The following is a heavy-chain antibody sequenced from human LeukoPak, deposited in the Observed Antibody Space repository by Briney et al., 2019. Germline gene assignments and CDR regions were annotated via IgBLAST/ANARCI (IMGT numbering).Heavy chain of an antibody. J-gene: IGHJ5*02. Sequence: GGSLGLSCAASGFTFSSYSMNWVRQAPGKGLEWVSSISSSSSYIYYADSVKGRFTISRDNAKNSLYLQMNSLRAEDTAVYYCARDGGWNYDNWFDPWGQGTLVTVSS. CDR2: ISSSSSYI. V-gene: IGHV3-21*01. CDR1: GFTFSSYS. D-gene: IGHD1-7*01. CDR3: ARDGGWNYDNWFDP.